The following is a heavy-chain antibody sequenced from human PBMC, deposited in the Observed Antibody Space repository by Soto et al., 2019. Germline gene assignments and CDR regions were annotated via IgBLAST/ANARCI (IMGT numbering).Heavy chain of an antibody. CDR1: GFSLSTRRLG. Sequence: QITLKESGPTLVKPTQTLTLTCTFSGFSLSTRRLGVGWIRQPPGKALEWLALIYWDDDKRYSPSLKSRLTITKDTSKKQVVLTMTNMDPVDTATYYCAHSTEYCSGANCYVSPFDYWGQGTLVTVSS. CDR3: AHSTEYCSGANCYVSPFDY. CDR2: IYWDDDK. J-gene: IGHJ4*02. V-gene: IGHV2-5*02. D-gene: IGHD2-2*01.